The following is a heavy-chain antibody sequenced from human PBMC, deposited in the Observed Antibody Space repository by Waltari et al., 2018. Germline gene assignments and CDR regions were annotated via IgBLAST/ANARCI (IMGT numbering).Heavy chain of an antibody. CDR2: ITPVFGSP. V-gene: IGHV1-69*01. CDR3: VRTGYCSSAACYQWEHLWYF. CDR1: GGPFSPYA. J-gene: IGHJ4*02. Sequence: QVQLLQSGPEVRKPGSSVQVSCTTSGGPFSPYAVGGVGQAPGQGLEWVGAITPVFGSPHYAQRFQGRVTVTADESTSTIFMELTNLKSEDTAVYYCVRTGYCSSAACYQWEHLWYFWGQGTQVTVSS. D-gene: IGHD2-2*01.